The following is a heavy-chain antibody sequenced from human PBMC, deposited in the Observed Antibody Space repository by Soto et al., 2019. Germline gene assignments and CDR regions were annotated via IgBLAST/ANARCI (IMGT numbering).Heavy chain of an antibody. D-gene: IGHD3-22*01. CDR3: ARGHYYYDSSPTFPFDY. CDR1: GGSFSGDY. Sequence: SETLSLTCAVYGGSFSGDYWSWIRHPPGRGLEWIGELTHSRSSNYNPSLKSRVTISVDTSKDQFSLKLSSVTAADTAVYYCARGHYYYDSSPTFPFDYWGQGTLVTVS. J-gene: IGHJ4*02. CDR2: LTHSRSS. V-gene: IGHV4-34*01.